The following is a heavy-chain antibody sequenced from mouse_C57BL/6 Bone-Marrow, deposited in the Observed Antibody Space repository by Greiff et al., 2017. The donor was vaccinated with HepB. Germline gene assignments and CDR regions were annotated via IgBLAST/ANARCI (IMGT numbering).Heavy chain of an antibody. CDR2: IDPSDSYT. D-gene: IGHD1-1*01. V-gene: IGHV1-69*01. CDR1: GYTFTSYW. CDR3: ASPYGSSEDFDV. J-gene: IGHJ1*03. Sequence: QVQLKQPGAELVMPGASVKLSCKASGYTFTSYWMHWVKQRPGQGLEWIGEIDPSDSYTNYNQKFKGKSTLTVDKSSSTAYMQLSSLTSEDSAVYYCASPYGSSEDFDVWGTGTTVTVSS.